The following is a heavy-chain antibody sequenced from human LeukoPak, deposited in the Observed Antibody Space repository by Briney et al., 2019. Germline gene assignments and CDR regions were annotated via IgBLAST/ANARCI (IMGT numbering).Heavy chain of an antibody. Sequence: SETLSLTCTVSGGSISSSSYYWGWVRQPPGKGLEWIGSIYYSGSTYYNPSLKSRVTISVDTSKNRFSLKLSSVTAADTAVYYCARQTSSDSSGYYPADFDYWGQGTLVTVSS. CDR1: GGSISSSSYY. D-gene: IGHD3-22*01. CDR3: ARQTSSDSSGYYPADFDY. CDR2: IYYSGST. J-gene: IGHJ4*02. V-gene: IGHV4-39*01.